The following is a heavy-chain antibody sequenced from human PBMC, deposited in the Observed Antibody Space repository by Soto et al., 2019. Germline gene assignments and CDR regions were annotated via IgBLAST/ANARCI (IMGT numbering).Heavy chain of an antibody. CDR2: IIPIFGTA. Sequence: SVKVSCKASGGTFSSYAISWVRQAPGQGLEWMGGIIPIFGTANYAQKFLGRVTITADESTSTAYMELSSLRSEDTAVYYCARATNCTNGVCYHYFDYWGQGTLVTVSS. CDR1: GGTFSSYA. V-gene: IGHV1-69*13. J-gene: IGHJ4*02. CDR3: ARATNCTNGVCYHYFDY. D-gene: IGHD2-8*01.